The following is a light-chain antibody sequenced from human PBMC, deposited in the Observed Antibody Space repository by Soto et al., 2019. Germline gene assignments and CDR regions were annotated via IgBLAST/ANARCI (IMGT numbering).Light chain of an antibody. V-gene: IGKV3-15*01. CDR1: QSVGTS. Sequence: EIVMTQSPATLSVSPGQRVTLSCRASQSVGTSIAWYQQKPGQAPRLLIYGASTRATGVPARFSGSGSGTAFTLTISSLQSEDFANYYCQQYYNWPPFTVGQGTKVDIK. J-gene: IGKJ3*01. CDR3: QQYYNWPPFT. CDR2: GAS.